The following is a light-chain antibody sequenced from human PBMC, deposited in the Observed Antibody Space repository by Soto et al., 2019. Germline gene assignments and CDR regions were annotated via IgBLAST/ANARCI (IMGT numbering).Light chain of an antibody. V-gene: IGKV3-11*01. Sequence: EIVLTQSPATLSLSPGERATLSCRASQSVSSYLAWYQQRPGQAPRLLIYDTSNRATGIPARFSGSGSVTDFTLTISSLEPEDVAVYYCQQRSNWPLITFGQGTRLEIK. CDR2: DTS. CDR3: QQRSNWPLIT. J-gene: IGKJ5*01. CDR1: QSVSSY.